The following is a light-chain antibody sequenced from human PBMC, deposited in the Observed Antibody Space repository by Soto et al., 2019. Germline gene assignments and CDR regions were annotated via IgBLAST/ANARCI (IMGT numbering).Light chain of an antibody. J-gene: IGLJ1*01. Sequence: QSVLTQPASVSGSPGQSITISCSGTSSDIGGHNYVSWYQQHPGKAPKLILYEVSYRPSGVSNRFSGSKSGNTASLTISGLQAEDEADYYCSSFASSGTTYVFGAGTKVTVL. CDR2: EVS. V-gene: IGLV2-14*01. CDR3: SSFASSGTTYV. CDR1: SSDIGGHNY.